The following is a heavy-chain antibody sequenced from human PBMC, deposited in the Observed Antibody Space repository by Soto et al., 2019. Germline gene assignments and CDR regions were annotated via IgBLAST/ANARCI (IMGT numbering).Heavy chain of an antibody. CDR1: GFTFGSHG. Sequence: PVGSRRLSCVASGFTFGSHGMHWVRQAPGKGLEWVAVISYDETNEHYVDSVKGRFTISRDNSKSILYLQMNRLRPEDTAVYKCAKDLRTTISDYGMDVWGQGTTVTVS. V-gene: IGHV3-30*18. J-gene: IGHJ6*02. CDR3: AKDLRTTISDYGMDV. CDR2: ISYDETNE.